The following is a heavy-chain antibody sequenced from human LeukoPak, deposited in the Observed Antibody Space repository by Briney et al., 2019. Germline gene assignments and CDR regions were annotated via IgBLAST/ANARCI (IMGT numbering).Heavy chain of an antibody. CDR2: IYTSGST. CDR3: ARGPAQISGDAFDI. J-gene: IGHJ3*02. Sequence: SETLSLTCTVSGGSISSYYWSWIRQPAGKGLEWIGRIYTSGSTNYNPSLKSRVTMPVDTSKNQFSLKLSSVTAADTAVYYCARGPAQISGDAFDIWGQGTMVTVSS. D-gene: IGHD1-26*01. CDR1: GGSISSYY. V-gene: IGHV4-4*07.